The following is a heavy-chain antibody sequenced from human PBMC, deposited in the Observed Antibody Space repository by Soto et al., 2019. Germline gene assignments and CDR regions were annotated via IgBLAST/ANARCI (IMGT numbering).Heavy chain of an antibody. Sequence: PSETRSLTCFVAAYSITAGGYYWGGLRHHPGKRLEWIGSFYSSGSIIYNPSLRSRVSISGDTSSNQFSMSLTSVTAADTARYYCARMYSSGSGWFHPWGQGTLVTVSS. CDR2: FYSSGSI. D-gene: IGHD6-19*01. V-gene: IGHV4-39*07. J-gene: IGHJ5*02. CDR1: AYSITAGGYY. CDR3: ARMYSSGSGWFHP.